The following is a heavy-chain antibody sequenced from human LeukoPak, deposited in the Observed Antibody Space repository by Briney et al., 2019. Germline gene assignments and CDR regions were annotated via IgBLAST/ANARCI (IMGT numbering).Heavy chain of an antibody. J-gene: IGHJ4*02. CDR3: AKGGTFGGVIVTPIDF. CDR2: ISYDGSNK. CDR1: GFTFSSYA. D-gene: IGHD3-16*02. V-gene: IGHV3-30-3*01. Sequence: PGGSLRLSCAASGFTFSSYAMHWVRQAPGKGLEWVAVISYDGSNKYYADSVKGRFTISRDNSKNTLYLQMDSLRAEDTAVYYCAKGGTFGGVIVTPIDFWGQGTLVTVSS.